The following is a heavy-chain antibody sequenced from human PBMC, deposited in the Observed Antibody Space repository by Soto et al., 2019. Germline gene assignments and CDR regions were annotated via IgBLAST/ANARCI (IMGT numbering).Heavy chain of an antibody. V-gene: IGHV1-8*01. J-gene: IGHJ4*02. Sequence: ASVKVSCKASGYTFTIYDINWVLQATGQGLEWMGWMNPNSGNTGYAQKFQGRVTMTRNTSISTAYMELSSLRSEDTAVYYCARFPVNGDTIVDDYWGQGTLVTVSS. CDR3: ARFPVNGDTIVDDY. CDR1: GYTFTIYD. D-gene: IGHD4-17*01. CDR2: MNPNSGNT.